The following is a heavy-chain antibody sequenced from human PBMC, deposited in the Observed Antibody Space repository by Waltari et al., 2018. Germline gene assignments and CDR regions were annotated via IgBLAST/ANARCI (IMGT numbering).Heavy chain of an antibody. CDR1: GGTFSSYA. Sequence: QVQLVQSGAEVKKPGSSVKVSCKASGGTFSSYAISWVRQAPGQGLEWLGGVGGSIPIIGTANYAQKYQGRVTITADESTSTAYMELSSLRSEDTAVYYCARQSSGYRYYYYYYYMDVWGKGTTVTVSS. J-gene: IGHJ6*03. D-gene: IGHD6-19*01. CDR2: VGGSIPIIGTA. CDR3: ARQSSGYRYYYYYYYMDV. V-gene: IGHV1-69*12.